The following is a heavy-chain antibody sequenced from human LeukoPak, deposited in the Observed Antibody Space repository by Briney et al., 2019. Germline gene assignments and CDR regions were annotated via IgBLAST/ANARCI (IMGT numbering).Heavy chain of an antibody. V-gene: IGHV4-59*11. Sequence: PSETLSLTCTVSGSSISSHYWSWIRQPPGRGLEWIGYIYYSGSTNYNPSLKSRVTISVDTSKIQFSLKLSSVTAADTAVSYCARGGWSFDYWGQGTLVTVSS. CDR2: IYYSGST. J-gene: IGHJ4*02. CDR3: ARGGWSFDY. CDR1: GSSISSHY.